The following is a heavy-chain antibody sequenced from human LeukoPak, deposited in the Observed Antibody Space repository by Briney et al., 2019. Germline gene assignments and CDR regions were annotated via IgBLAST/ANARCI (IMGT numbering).Heavy chain of an antibody. Sequence: PGGSLRLSCAASGFTVSSNYMSWVRQAPGKGLEWVSVIYSGGGTYYADSAKGRFTISRDNSKNTLYLQMNSLRAEDTAVYYCARASYSSGWYAFDSWGQGTLVTVSS. CDR3: ARASYSSGWYAFDS. CDR2: IYSGGGT. D-gene: IGHD6-19*01. J-gene: IGHJ4*02. CDR1: GFTVSSNY. V-gene: IGHV3-53*01.